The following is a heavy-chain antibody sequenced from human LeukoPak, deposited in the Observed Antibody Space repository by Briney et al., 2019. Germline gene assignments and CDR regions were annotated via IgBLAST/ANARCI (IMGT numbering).Heavy chain of an antibody. J-gene: IGHJ6*03. CDR2: FCLGRDT. CDR1: GDSVTNDFF. Sequence: PSETLSLTCTVSGDSVTNDFFRGWVRQPPGKELEWIGSFCLGRDTYYRPSLKSRVTISVDTSKNQFSLKLSSVTAADTAVYYCARGIYCSSTTCYYYDYYMDVCGKGTTVTVSS. V-gene: IGHV4-38-2*02. D-gene: IGHD2-2*01. CDR3: ARGIYCSSTTCYYYDYYMDV.